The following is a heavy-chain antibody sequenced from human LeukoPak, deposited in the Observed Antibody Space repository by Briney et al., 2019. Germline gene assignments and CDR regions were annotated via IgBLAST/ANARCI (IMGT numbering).Heavy chain of an antibody. V-gene: IGHV3-23*01. J-gene: IGHJ3*02. CDR3: ATPYCGGDCYSGYDAFDI. Sequence: GGSLRLSCAASGFTFSSYAMSWVRQAPGKGLEWVSAISGSGGSTYYADSVKGRFTISRDNSKNTLYLQMNSLRAEDTAVYYYATPYCGGDCYSGYDAFDIWGQGTMVTVSS. CDR2: ISGSGGST. D-gene: IGHD2-21*02. CDR1: GFTFSSYA.